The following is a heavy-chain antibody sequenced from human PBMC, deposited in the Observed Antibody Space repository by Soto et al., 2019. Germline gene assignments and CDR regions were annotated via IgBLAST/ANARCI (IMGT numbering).Heavy chain of an antibody. CDR2: IYAGDSDT. Sequence: GDSLKISCKGSGYYFTSYWIGWVRQMPGKALEGMGIIYAGDSDTRYSPSFQGPVTISAHKPIPPAYLQWSSLTPWDPAIYHFTKRCNYFSCGASYHHYFDYWGQGTLVTVSS. V-gene: IGHV5-51*04. CDR1: GYYFTSYW. J-gene: IGHJ4*02. D-gene: IGHD2-15*01. CDR3: TKRCNYFSCGASYHHYFDY.